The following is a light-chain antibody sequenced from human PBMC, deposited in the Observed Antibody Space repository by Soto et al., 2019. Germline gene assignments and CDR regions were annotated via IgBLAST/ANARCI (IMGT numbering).Light chain of an antibody. Sequence: QSVLTQPPSASGTPGQRVTISCSGGSSNIGSHTVNWYQHLPGTAPKLLIYSNNQRPSEVPDRFSGSVSGTSASLAISGLQSEDEADYYCAAWHDSLNGPVFGGGTKVTVL. J-gene: IGLJ2*01. CDR3: AAWHDSLNGPV. V-gene: IGLV1-44*01. CDR2: SNN. CDR1: SSNIGSHT.